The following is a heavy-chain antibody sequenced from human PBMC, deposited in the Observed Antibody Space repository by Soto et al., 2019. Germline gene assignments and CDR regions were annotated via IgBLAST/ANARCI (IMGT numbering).Heavy chain of an antibody. CDR3: ASVSYFNAFDY. Sequence: SETLSLTCAVSGGSIISGGYSWIWIRQPPGKGLEWIGYIYYSGSTYYNPSLKSRVTISVDTSKNQFSLKLSSVTAADTAVYYCASVSYFNAFDYWGQGTLVTVSS. CDR1: GGSIISGGYS. CDR2: IYYSGST. J-gene: IGHJ4*02. D-gene: IGHD3-9*01. V-gene: IGHV4-30-2*05.